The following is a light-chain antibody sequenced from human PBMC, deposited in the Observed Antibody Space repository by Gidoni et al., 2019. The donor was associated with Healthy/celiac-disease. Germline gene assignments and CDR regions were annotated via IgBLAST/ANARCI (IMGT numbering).Light chain of an antibody. CDR2: DAS. J-gene: IGKJ4*01. CDR1: QDISNY. CDR3: QQYDNLPPGLT. Sequence: DIQMTQSPSSLSASVGDRVTITCQASQDISNYLNWYQQKPGKAPKLLIYDASNLETGVPSRFSGSGSGTDFTFTISSLQHEDIATYYCQQYDNLPPGLTFGGXTKVEIK. V-gene: IGKV1-33*01.